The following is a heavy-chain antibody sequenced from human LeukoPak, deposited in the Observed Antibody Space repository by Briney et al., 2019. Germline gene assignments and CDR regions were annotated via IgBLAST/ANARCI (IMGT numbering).Heavy chain of an antibody. V-gene: IGHV3-38-3*01. J-gene: IGHJ4*02. Sequence: GGSLRLSCAASGFTVSSNEMSWDRQAPGKGLEWVSSISGGSTYYADSRKGRFTISRDNSKNTLYLQMNSLRAEDTAVYYCAKDLELRFLEWLRPFDYWGQGTLVTVSS. CDR3: AKDLELRFLEWLRPFDY. D-gene: IGHD3-3*01. CDR1: GFTVSSNE. CDR2: ISGGST.